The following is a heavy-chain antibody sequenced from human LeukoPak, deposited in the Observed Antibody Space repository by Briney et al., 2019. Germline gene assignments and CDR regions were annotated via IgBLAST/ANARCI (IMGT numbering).Heavy chain of an antibody. Sequence: GGSLRLSCAASGFAFTNPAMGWVRQAPGKGLEWVSVVSGSGDFIYYGDSVKGRFTISRDNSKNTLYLQMSSLRAEDTALYYCAKTRGGNPRYYFDYWGHGTLVTVSS. D-gene: IGHD4-23*01. CDR3: AKTRGGNPRYYFDY. J-gene: IGHJ4*01. V-gene: IGHV3-23*01. CDR1: GFAFTNPA. CDR2: VSGSGDFI.